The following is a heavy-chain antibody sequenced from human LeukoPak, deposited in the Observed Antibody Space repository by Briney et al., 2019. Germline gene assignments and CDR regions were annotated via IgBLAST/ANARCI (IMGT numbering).Heavy chain of an antibody. Sequence: GESLRLSCVASEFTFSTNPMSWVRQAPGKGLEWVSGIIGSGGSTYYADSVKGRFTISRDNSKNTLYLQINSLRAEDTAVYYCATKTTRVDYWGRETLVTVAS. D-gene: IGHD1-1*01. CDR3: ATKTTRVDY. J-gene: IGHJ4*02. CDR1: EFTFSTNP. CDR2: IIGSGGST. V-gene: IGHV3-23*01.